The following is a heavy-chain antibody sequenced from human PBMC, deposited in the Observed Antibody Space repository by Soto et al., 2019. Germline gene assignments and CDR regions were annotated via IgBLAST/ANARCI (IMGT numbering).Heavy chain of an antibody. CDR1: GGSISSGDYY. J-gene: IGHJ4*02. V-gene: IGHV4-30-4*01. Sequence: PSETLSLTCTVSGGSISSGDYYWSWIRQPPGKGLEWIGYIYYSGSTYYKPSLKSRITISVDTSKNQLSLKLSSVTAADTAVYYCARSDYSISWGFDYWGQGTLVTVSS. CDR3: ARSDYSISWGFDY. D-gene: IGHD4-4*01. CDR2: IYYSGST.